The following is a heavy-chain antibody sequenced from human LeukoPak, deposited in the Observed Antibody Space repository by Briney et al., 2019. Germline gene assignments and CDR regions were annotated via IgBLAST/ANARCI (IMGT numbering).Heavy chain of an antibody. CDR2: INPSGGRT. D-gene: IGHD5-12*01. CDR1: GYTLTSFH. V-gene: IGHV1-46*01. J-gene: IGHJ6*02. CDR3: AKEDGYSGDDYVSINYYDYYGMDV. Sequence: ASVKVSCKASGYTLTSFHMHWVRQAPGQGLEWVGIINPSGGRTTYAQKFQGRVTMTRDTSTSTVYMELSSLRSEDTAVYYCAKEDGYSGDDYVSINYYDYYGMDVWGQGTTVTVSS.